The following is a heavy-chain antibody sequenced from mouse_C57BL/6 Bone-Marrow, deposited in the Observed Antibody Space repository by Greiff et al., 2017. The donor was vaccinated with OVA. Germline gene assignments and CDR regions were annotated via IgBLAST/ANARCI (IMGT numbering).Heavy chain of an antibody. D-gene: IGHD1-1*01. Sequence: VQLQQSGAELVRPGASVKLSCKASGYTFTDYYINWVKQRPGQGLEWIARIYPGSGNTYYNEKFKGKATLTAEKSSSTAYMQLSSLTSEDSAVYFCARRACYGSSFDYWGQGTTLTVSS. J-gene: IGHJ2*01. CDR2: IYPGSGNT. CDR1: GYTFTDYY. CDR3: ARRACYGSSFDY. V-gene: IGHV1-76*01.